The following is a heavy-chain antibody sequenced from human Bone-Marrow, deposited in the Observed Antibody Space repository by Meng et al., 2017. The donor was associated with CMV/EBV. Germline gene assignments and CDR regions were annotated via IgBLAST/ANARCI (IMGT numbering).Heavy chain of an antibody. Sequence: SETLSLTCTVSGGSVSSGSYYWSWIRQSPGKGPEWIGSLHYGGSTFYNPSLKGRVTISVGTSNRHLSLMLNSVTAADTAMYYCARHLKVGYQYFYYYGMDVWGQGTTVTVSS. CDR3: ARHLKVGYQYFYYYGMDV. CDR2: LHYGGST. J-gene: IGHJ6*02. D-gene: IGHD1-26*01. V-gene: IGHV4-39*01. CDR1: GGSVSSGSYY.